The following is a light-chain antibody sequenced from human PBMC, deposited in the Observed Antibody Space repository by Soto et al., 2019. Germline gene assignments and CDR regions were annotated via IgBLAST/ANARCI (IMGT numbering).Light chain of an antibody. CDR1: QSVSSN. V-gene: IGKV3-15*01. CDR2: GAS. J-gene: IGKJ2*02. Sequence: EIVMTQSPATLSVSPGERATLSCRASQSVSSNLDWYQQKPGQAPRILIYGASTRATGIPARFSGSGSGTEFTLTISSLQSEDFAVYYCQQYNNWPRTFGQGTKLEIK. CDR3: QQYNNWPRT.